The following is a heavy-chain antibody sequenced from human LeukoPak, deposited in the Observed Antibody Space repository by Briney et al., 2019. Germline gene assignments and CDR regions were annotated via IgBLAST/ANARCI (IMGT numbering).Heavy chain of an antibody. CDR3: AKDSGWFRFDY. Sequence: GGSLRLSCAASGFTFSGYWMTWVRQAPGKGLEWVANIKQDGSDKYYMDSVKGRFTISRDNAKNSLYLQMNSLRAEDTAVYYCAKDSGWFRFDYWGQGTLVTVSS. CDR2: IKQDGSDK. D-gene: IGHD6-13*01. CDR1: GFTFSGYW. J-gene: IGHJ4*02. V-gene: IGHV3-7*03.